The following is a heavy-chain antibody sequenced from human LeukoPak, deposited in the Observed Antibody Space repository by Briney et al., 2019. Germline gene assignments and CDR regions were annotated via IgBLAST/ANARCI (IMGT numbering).Heavy chain of an antibody. J-gene: IGHJ4*02. CDR2: IDPKSGGT. CDR1: GYMFIGYY. D-gene: IGHD6-19*01. V-gene: IGHV1-2*02. CDR3: VRDMDRGQWLVRPYN. Sequence: ASVKVSCKTSGYMFIGYYMHWVRQAPGQGLEWMGWIDPKSGGTKYAQKFQGRVTMTRDMSINTAYMDLRRLKSDDTAVYYCVRDMDRGQWLVRPYNWGQGTLVTVSS.